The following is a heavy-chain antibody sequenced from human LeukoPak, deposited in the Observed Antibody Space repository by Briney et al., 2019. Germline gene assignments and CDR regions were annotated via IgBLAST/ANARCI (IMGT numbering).Heavy chain of an antibody. CDR3: ANGDCSSTSCYYY. D-gene: IGHD2-2*01. CDR2: ISGSGGST. V-gene: IGHV3-23*01. Sequence: PGGSLRLSCAASGFTFSSYAMSWVRQAPGKGLEWVSAISGSGGSTYYADSVKGRFTISRDNSKNTLYLQMNSLRAEDTAVYYCANGDCSSTSCYYYWGQGTLVTVSS. CDR1: GFTFSSYA. J-gene: IGHJ4*02.